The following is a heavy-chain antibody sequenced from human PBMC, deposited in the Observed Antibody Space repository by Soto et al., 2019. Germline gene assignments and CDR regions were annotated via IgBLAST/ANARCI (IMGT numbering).Heavy chain of an antibody. CDR2: INPTSGST. CDR3: ARYLAEGDH. D-gene: IGHD3-3*02. J-gene: IGHJ4*02. Sequence: QVQLVQSGAEVKKPGASVKVSCKASGYTFTNYYIHWVRQAPGQGLEWMGIINPTSGSTNYTQTLQGGVTLTYDTSTTTVYMELSGLRAVDTAVLYCARYLAEGDHWGQGTLVNVS. V-gene: IGHV1-46*01. CDR1: GYTFTNYY.